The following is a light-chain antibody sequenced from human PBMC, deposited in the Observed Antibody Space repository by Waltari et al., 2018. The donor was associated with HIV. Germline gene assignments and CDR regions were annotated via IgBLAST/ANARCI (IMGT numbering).Light chain of an antibody. CDR1: SSNIGAGYD. CDR3: QSYDRSLSGSFV. Sequence: QSVLTQPPSVSGAPGQRVTISCTGNSSNIGAGYDVHWYQHLPGTAPKLLIYGDRKRPSGVPDRFSASRSDTSASLAITGLQAEDEADYYCQSYDRSLSGSFVFGTGTKVTVL. J-gene: IGLJ1*01. CDR2: GDR. V-gene: IGLV1-40*01.